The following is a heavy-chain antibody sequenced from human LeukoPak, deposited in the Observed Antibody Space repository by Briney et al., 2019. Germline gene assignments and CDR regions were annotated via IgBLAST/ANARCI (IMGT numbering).Heavy chain of an antibody. Sequence: TETLSLTCTVPGDSISSYYWSWVRQPPGKGLECIGNIYCSGSPNYNPSLKSRVTISVDASKNQFSLKLSSVTAAATAVYYCARSLQPDSVDYWGQGTLVTVSS. V-gene: IGHV4-59*08. CDR2: IYCSGSP. CDR1: GDSISSYY. D-gene: IGHD5/OR15-5a*01. CDR3: ARSLQPDSVDY. J-gene: IGHJ4*02.